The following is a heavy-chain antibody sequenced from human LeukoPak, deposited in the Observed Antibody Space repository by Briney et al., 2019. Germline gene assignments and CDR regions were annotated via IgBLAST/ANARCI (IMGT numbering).Heavy chain of an antibody. J-gene: IGHJ4*02. V-gene: IGHV3-66*02. CDR1: GFTVSSNY. Sequence: PGGSLRLSCAASGFTVSSNYMSWVRQAPGKGLEWVSVIYSGGSTYYADSMKGRFTISRDNSKNTLYLQMNSLRAEDTAVYYCARVVRGVIDYWGQGTLVTVSS. CDR3: ARVVRGVIDY. D-gene: IGHD3-10*01. CDR2: IYSGGST.